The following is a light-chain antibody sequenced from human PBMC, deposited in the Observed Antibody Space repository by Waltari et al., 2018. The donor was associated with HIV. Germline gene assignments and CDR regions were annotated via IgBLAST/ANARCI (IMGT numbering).Light chain of an antibody. V-gene: IGKV3-20*01. Sequence: EIVLTQSPGTLSLSPGERATLSCRASQSVDNNYLAWYQHGPGQAPRLLIFGASSRATGIPDRFSASGSGADFTLTISSLDPSDYALYYCQQYATSPRTFGQGTRVEIK. CDR2: GAS. CDR3: QQYATSPRT. J-gene: IGKJ2*01. CDR1: QSVDNNY.